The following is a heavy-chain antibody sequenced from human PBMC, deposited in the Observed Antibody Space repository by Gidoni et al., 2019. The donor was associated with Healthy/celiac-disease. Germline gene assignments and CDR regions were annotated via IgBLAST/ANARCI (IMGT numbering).Heavy chain of an antibody. V-gene: IGHV3-23*01. CDR3: AKDPLAGYCSGGSCYSVGWA. J-gene: IGHJ4*02. CDR2: ISGSGGST. D-gene: IGHD2-15*01. CDR1: GFTFSTYA. Sequence: EVQLLESGGGSVQLGGSLRLSSAASGFTFSTYAMSWVRQAPGKGLEWVSAISGSGGSTYYADSVKGRFTISRDNSKNTLYLQMNSLRAEDTAVYYCAKDPLAGYCSGGSCYSVGWAWGQGTLVTVSS.